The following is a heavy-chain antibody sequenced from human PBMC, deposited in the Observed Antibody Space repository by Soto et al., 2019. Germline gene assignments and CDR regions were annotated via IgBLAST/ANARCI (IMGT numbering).Heavy chain of an antibody. CDR2: ISYDGSNK. CDR3: ARDHYYDSSGYYSYYFDY. CDR1: GFTFSSYA. D-gene: IGHD3-22*01. J-gene: IGHJ4*02. V-gene: IGHV3-30-3*01. Sequence: PGGSLRLSCAASGFTFSSYAMHWVRQAPGKGLEWVAVISYDGSNKYYADSVKGRFTISRDNSKNTLYLQMNSLRAEDTAVHYCARDHYYDSSGYYSYYFDYWGQGTLVTVSS.